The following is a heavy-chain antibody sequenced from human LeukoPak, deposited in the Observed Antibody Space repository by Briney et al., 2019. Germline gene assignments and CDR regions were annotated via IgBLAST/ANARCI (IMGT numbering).Heavy chain of an antibody. J-gene: IGHJ3*02. CDR1: AYSFTSYC. CDR3: ARLDGYVAYYI. Sequence: AESLKIPCKASAYSFTSYCIGYVRQMPGKGVEWMGIICPGDSNTRYNPYPPGQVTITADKYTSNTYLQWSSLKASDTAMYYCARLDGYVAYYISGQGTMVTVSS. V-gene: IGHV5-51*01. D-gene: IGHD5-24*01. CDR2: ICPGDSNT.